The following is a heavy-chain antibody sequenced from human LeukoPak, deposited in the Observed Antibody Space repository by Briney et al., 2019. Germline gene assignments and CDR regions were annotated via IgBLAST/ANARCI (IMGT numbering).Heavy chain of an antibody. D-gene: IGHD2-2*03. CDR1: RFTFSSYG. V-gene: IGHV3-30*03. J-gene: IGHJ4*02. CDR3: VGLDFDY. Sequence: GRSLRLSCAASRFTFSSYGMHWVRQAPGKGLEWVAVISYDGSNKYYADSVKGRFTISRDNSKNTLYLQMNSLRAEDTAVYYCVGLDFDYWGQGTLVTVSS. CDR2: ISYDGSNK.